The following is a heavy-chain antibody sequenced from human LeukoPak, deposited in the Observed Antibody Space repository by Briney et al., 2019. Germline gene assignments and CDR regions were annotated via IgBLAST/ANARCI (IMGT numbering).Heavy chain of an antibody. V-gene: IGHV1-46*01. Sequence: GASVNVSCKASGYTFTNYYIHWVRQAPGQGREGMGIINPTGGSASYAQKFQGRVSMTSDTSTSTLYLELSSLRSEDTAVYYCARDRSGSRWRWFDPWGQGTLVTVSS. J-gene: IGHJ5*02. CDR1: GYTFTNYY. CDR2: INPTGGSA. D-gene: IGHD6-13*01. CDR3: ARDRSGSRWRWFDP.